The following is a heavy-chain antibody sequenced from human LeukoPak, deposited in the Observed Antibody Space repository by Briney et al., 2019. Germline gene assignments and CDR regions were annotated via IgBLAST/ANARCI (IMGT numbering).Heavy chain of an antibody. CDR1: GVSFDDYY. V-gene: IGHV4-34*01. D-gene: IGHD2-21*02. CDR2: INHSGYT. Sequence: SETLSLTCAVSGVSFDDYYWSWVRQTPGKGLEWIGEINHSGYTNDSPSLKSRVTLSIDTSRKQFSLNLRSVTVADMGIYYCTRMTAGHDYWGQGTLVTVSS. J-gene: IGHJ4*02. CDR3: TRMTAGHDY.